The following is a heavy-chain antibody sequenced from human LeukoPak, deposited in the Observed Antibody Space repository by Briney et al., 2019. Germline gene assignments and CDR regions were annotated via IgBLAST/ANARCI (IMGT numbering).Heavy chain of an antibody. CDR2: IYYSGST. D-gene: IGHD3-10*01. V-gene: IGHV4-59*01. Sequence: SETLSLTCTVSGGSISSYYWSWIRQPPGKGLEWIGYIYYSGSTNYNPSLKSRVTISVDTSKNQFSLKLSSVTAADTAVYYCARDPLWFGEFALDSRGQGTLVTVSS. CDR3: ARDPLWFGEFALDS. J-gene: IGHJ4*02. CDR1: GGSISSYY.